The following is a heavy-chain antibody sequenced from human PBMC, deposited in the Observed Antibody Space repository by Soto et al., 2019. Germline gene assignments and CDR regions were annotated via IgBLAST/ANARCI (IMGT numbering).Heavy chain of an antibody. V-gene: IGHV2-70*01. J-gene: IGHJ6*02. CDR1: GFSLSTSGMC. CDR3: ARILDWNRPYYYYGMDV. Sequence: SGPTLVNPTQTLTPTCTFSGFSLSTSGMCVSWIRQPPGKALEWLALIDWDDDKYYSTSLKTRLTISKDTSKNQVVLTMTNMDPVDTATYYCARILDWNRPYYYYGMDVWGQGTTVTVSS. D-gene: IGHD1-1*01. CDR2: IDWDDDK.